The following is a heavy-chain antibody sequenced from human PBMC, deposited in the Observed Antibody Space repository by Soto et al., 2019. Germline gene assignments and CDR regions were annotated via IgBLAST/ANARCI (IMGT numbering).Heavy chain of an antibody. J-gene: IGHJ4*02. D-gene: IGHD6-13*01. CDR3: VRHKDTSSSYLLPDF. Sequence: PSETLSLTCTVSGGSISSGSYYWGWVRPPPGKWLEWIGSIYYSGNAYYNPSLKSRVAVSVDTSKNQFSLKVTSVTATDTAVYYCVRHKDTSSSYLLPDFWGQGTLVTVSS. V-gene: IGHV4-39*01. CDR2: IYYSGNA. CDR1: GGSISSGSYY.